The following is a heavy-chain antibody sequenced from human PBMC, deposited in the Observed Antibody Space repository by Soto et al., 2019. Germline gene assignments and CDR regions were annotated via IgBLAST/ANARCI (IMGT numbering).Heavy chain of an antibody. CDR1: CYTFINYG. CDR2: INTYSDRT. D-gene: IGHD2-8*02. CDR3: ARDYTGRGYFDH. J-gene: IGHJ4*02. V-gene: IGHV1-18*04. Sequence: GXSGKVCFKASCYTFINYGISWVRQAPGQGLEWLGWINTYSDRTNYAQEFQGRVSMTTEKSTSTVYMELRSLRSGDTALYYCARDYTGRGYFDHWGQGSLVTVSS.